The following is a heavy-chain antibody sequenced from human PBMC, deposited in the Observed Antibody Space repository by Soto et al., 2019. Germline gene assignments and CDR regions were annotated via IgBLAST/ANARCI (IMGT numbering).Heavy chain of an antibody. Sequence: TSETLSLTCAVYGGSCIGYYWSWIRQPPGKGLEWIGEINHSGSTNYNPSLKSRVTISVDTSKNQFSLKLSSVTAADTAVYYCARGSSSCPDYWGRGTLVTV. J-gene: IGHJ4*02. D-gene: IGHD6-13*01. CDR2: INHSGST. V-gene: IGHV4-34*01. CDR3: ARGSSSCPDY. CDR1: GGSCIGYY.